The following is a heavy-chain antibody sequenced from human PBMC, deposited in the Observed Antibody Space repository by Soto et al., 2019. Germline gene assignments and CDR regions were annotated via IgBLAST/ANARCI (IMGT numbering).Heavy chain of an antibody. D-gene: IGHD6-19*01. CDR2: ISSSGSPI. CDR3: ARGCSGWTYSDS. Sequence: EVQLVESGGGLVQPGGSLRLSCAASGLTFSSHSMSWVRQAPGKGLGWVSYISSSGSPIYYADSVKGRFTISRDNAKNSLYLQMNSLSSEDTAVYYCARGCSGWTYSDSLGQGTLVTVSS. CDR1: GLTFSSHS. J-gene: IGHJ4*02. V-gene: IGHV3-48*01.